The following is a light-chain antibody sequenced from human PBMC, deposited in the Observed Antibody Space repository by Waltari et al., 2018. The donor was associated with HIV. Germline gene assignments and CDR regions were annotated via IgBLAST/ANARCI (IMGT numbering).Light chain of an antibody. CDR1: QSVSSN. Sequence: IVMTQSPATLSASPGERATLSCRASQSVSSNLAWHQQKPGQAPRLLIYGASTRATGIPARFSGSGSGTEFTLTISSLQSEDFAVYYCQQYNNWPRTFGQGTKLEIK. V-gene: IGKV3-15*01. J-gene: IGKJ2*01. CDR3: QQYNNWPRT. CDR2: GAS.